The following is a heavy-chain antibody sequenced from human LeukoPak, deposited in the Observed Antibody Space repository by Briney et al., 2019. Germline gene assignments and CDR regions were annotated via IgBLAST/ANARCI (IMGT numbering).Heavy chain of an antibody. J-gene: IGHJ4*02. CDR1: GFTFSSYW. D-gene: IGHD1-26*01. CDR2: MSVGSGLI. CDR3: AREFEGTASGAGY. V-gene: IGHV3-21*01. Sequence: PGGSLRLSCAASGFTFSSYWMSWIRQAPGKGLEWVSSMSVGSGLIYYAESVKGRFTVSRDNAKKSLYLQMNSLRAEDTAVYYCAREFEGTASGAGYWGQGTLVTVSS.